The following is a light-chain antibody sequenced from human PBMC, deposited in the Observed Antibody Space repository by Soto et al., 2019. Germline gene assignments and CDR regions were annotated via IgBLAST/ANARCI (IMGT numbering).Light chain of an antibody. Sequence: EIGLTQSPASLSLSPGERATLSCRASQSVSNYLAWYQQKPGQAPRLLIYDASNRATGTPARFSGSGSGTDFTLTISSLEPEDFAFYYCQQRNNWPWTFGQGTRWIS. J-gene: IGKJ1*01. CDR1: QSVSNY. CDR3: QQRNNWPWT. V-gene: IGKV3-11*01. CDR2: DAS.